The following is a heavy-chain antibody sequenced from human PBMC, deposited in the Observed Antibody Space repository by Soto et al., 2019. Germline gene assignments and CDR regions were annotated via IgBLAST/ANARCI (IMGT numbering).Heavy chain of an antibody. J-gene: IGHJ6*02. V-gene: IGHV3-30-3*01. Sequence: QVQLVESGGGVVQPGRSLRLSCAASGFTFSSYAMHWVRQAPGKGLEWVAVISDDGSNKYYADSVKGRFTISRDNSKNPLYLQMNSLRAEDTAVYYCARETYYDFWSGPYFGMDVWGQGTTVTVSS. D-gene: IGHD3-3*01. CDR3: ARETYYDFWSGPYFGMDV. CDR2: ISDDGSNK. CDR1: GFTFSSYA.